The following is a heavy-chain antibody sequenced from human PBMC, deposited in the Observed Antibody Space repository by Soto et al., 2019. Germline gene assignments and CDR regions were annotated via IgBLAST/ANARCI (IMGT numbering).Heavy chain of an antibody. J-gene: IGHJ4*02. D-gene: IGHD6-6*01. V-gene: IGHV3-48*02. CDR1: GFTFSNYA. Sequence: GGPLRLSCAAPGFTFSNYAFHWVRQAPGKGLAWVSYMSSSGSTIQYADSVKGRFTISRDNAKNSLYLQMNSLTDEDPAVYYWARGGAARPDYWGQGTLVTAYS. CDR3: ARGGAARPDY. CDR2: MSSSGSTI.